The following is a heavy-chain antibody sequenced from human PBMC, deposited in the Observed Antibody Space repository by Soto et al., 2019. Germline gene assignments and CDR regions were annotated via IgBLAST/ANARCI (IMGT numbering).Heavy chain of an antibody. D-gene: IGHD3-22*01. J-gene: IGHJ4*02. V-gene: IGHV1-69*06. Sequence: SVKVSCKASGGTFSSYAISWVRQAPGQGLEWMGGIIPIFGTANYAQKFQGRVTITADKSTSTAYMELSSLRSEDTAVYYCARVVKYYYDSSGYYSYYFDYWGQGTLVTVS. CDR2: IIPIFGTA. CDR1: GGTFSSYA. CDR3: ARVVKYYYDSSGYYSYYFDY.